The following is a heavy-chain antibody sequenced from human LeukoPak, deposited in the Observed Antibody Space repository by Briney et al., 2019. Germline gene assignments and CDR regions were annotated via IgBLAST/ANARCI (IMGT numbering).Heavy chain of an antibody. CDR3: ASPSGSYSEYFQH. CDR2: INPNSGGT. CDR1: GDTFSSYA. D-gene: IGHD1-26*01. Sequence: GASVKVSCKASGDTFSSYAISWVRQAPGQGLEWMGRINPNSGGTNYAQKFQGRVTMTRDTSISTAYMELSRLRSDDTAVYYCASPSGSYSEYFQHWGQGTLVTVSS. J-gene: IGHJ1*01. V-gene: IGHV1-2*06.